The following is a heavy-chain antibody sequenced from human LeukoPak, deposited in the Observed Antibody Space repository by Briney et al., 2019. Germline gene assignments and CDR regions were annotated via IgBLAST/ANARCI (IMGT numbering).Heavy chain of an antibody. Sequence: GGSLRLSCAASGFTVSSNYLSWVRQAPGRGLEWLSVIYSGGSTYYADSVKGRFTISRHNSKNTLYLQMNRLRAEDTAVYYCAKEGSSSPFDYWGQGTLVTVSS. D-gene: IGHD6-6*01. CDR3: AKEGSSSPFDY. V-gene: IGHV3-53*01. CDR1: GFTVSSNY. J-gene: IGHJ4*02. CDR2: IYSGGST.